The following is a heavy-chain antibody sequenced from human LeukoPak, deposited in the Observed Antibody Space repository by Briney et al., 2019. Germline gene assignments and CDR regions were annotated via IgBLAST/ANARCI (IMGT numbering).Heavy chain of an antibody. CDR1: GNSIINYA. CDR2: IIPIFGTA. Sequence: SVKVSCKASGNSIINYAVSWVRQAPGQGFEWMGGIIPIFGTADYAQKFQGRVTITADQSTSTTYMALSSLKSEDTATYYCTTRACHAGGCSSSFYYYYGLHFWGQGTTVSVSS. CDR3: TTRACHAGGCSSSFYYYYGLHF. D-gene: IGHD3-16*01. J-gene: IGHJ6*02. V-gene: IGHV1-69*13.